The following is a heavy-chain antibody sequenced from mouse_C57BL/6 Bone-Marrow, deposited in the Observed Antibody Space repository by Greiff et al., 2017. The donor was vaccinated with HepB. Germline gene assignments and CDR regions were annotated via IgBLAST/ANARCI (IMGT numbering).Heavy chain of an antibody. J-gene: IGHJ1*03. V-gene: IGHV1-54*01. CDR3: AREEAYSNYVVGFDV. D-gene: IGHD2-5*01. CDR2: INPGSGGT. Sequence: QVQLQQSGAELVRPGTSVKVSCKASGYAFTNYLIEWVKQRPGQGLEWIGVINPGSGGTNYNEKFKGKATLTADKSSSTAYMQLSSLTSEDSAVYFCAREEAYSNYVVGFDVWGTGTTVTVSS. CDR1: GYAFTNYL.